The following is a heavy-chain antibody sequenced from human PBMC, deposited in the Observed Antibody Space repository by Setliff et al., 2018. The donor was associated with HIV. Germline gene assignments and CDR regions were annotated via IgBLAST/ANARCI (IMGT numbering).Heavy chain of an antibody. CDR3: ARIVATITCYDY. CDR2: IYFSGST. CDR1: GGSISSSSYY. V-gene: IGHV4-39*07. J-gene: IGHJ4*02. Sequence: KSSETLSLTCTVSGGSISSSSYYWGWIRQPPGKGLEWIGSIYFSGSTYYNPSLQSRVTISVDTSKNQFSLKLSSVTAADSAVYYCARIVATITCYDYWGQGTLVTVSS. D-gene: IGHD5-12*01.